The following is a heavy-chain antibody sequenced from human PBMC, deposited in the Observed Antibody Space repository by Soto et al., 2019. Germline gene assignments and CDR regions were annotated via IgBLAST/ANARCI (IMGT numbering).Heavy chain of an antibody. CDR3: AREEDRFGELLYPGDY. J-gene: IGHJ4*02. D-gene: IGHD3-10*01. V-gene: IGHV1-18*01. CDR1: GYTFTSYG. Sequence: QVQRVQSGAEVKKPGASVKVSCKASGYTFTSYGISWVRQAPGQGLEWMGWISAYNGNTNYAQKLQGRVTMTTDTSTSTAYMELRSLRSDDTAVYYCAREEDRFGELLYPGDYWGQGTLVTVSS. CDR2: ISAYNGNT.